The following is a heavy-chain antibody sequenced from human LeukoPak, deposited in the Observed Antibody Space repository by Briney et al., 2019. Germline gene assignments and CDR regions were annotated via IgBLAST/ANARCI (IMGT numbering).Heavy chain of an antibody. CDR1: GYTFTSYG. CDR2: ISAYNGNT. CDR3: ARTTPSARGAFDI. D-gene: IGHD1/OR15-1a*01. V-gene: IGHV1-18*01. Sequence: ASVKVSCKASGYTFTSYGISWVRQAPGQGLEWMGWISAYNGNTNYAQKFQGWVTMTRDTSISTAYMELSRLRSDDTAVYYCARTTPSARGAFDIWGQGTMVTVSS. J-gene: IGHJ3*02.